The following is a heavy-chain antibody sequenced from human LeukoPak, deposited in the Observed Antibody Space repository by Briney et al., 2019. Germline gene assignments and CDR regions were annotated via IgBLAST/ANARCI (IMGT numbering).Heavy chain of an antibody. Sequence: GGSLRLSCAASGFIFSNYDMNWVRQAPGKGLEWVSFISSGGSTIFYADSVKGRFTISRDDAKNSLYVQMNNLRVEDTAVYYCARDEGGDSDFDLWGRGTLVTVSS. CDR3: ARDEGGDSDFDL. V-gene: IGHV3-48*01. J-gene: IGHJ2*01. D-gene: IGHD5-12*01. CDR1: GFIFSNYD. CDR2: ISSGGSTI.